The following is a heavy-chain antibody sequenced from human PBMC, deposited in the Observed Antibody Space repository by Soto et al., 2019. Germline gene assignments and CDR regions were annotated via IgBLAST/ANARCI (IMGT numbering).Heavy chain of an antibody. D-gene: IGHD5-12*01. V-gene: IGHV4-59*01. CDR1: GGSISSYY. J-gene: IGHJ4*02. CDR2: IYYSGSA. CDR3: ARDSGSGYAQKADYFEY. Sequence: SETLSLTCTVSGGSISSYYWSWIRQPPGKGLEWIGYIYYSGSANYNPSLKSRVTISVDTSKNQFSLKLSSVTAADTAVYYCARDSGSGYAQKADYFEYWGQGTLVSVSS.